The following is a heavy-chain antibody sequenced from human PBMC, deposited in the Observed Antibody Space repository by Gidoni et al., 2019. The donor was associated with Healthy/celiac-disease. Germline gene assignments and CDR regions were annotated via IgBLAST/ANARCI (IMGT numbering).Heavy chain of an antibody. J-gene: IGHJ1*01. CDR3: AKDGAGCGGDCYPPAEYFQH. V-gene: IGHV3-30*18. CDR2: ISYDGSNK. CDR1: GFTFGCYG. Sequence: QVQLVESGGGVFQSGRSLRLSCSASGFTFGCYGMHWVRQAPGKGLEWVAVISYDGSNKYYADSVKGRFTISRDNSKNTLDLQMNSLRAEDTAVYYCAKDGAGCGGDCYPPAEYFQHWGQGTLVTVSS. D-gene: IGHD2-21*02.